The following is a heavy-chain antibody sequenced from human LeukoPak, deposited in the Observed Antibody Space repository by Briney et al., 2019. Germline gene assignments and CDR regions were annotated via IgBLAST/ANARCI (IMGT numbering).Heavy chain of an antibody. Sequence: SETLSLTCAVYGDSLDNLYWSWVRQSPGKGLEWIGEVKVGGDTKYNPSLKSRVTMAADTSRNQFSLRLTFVTAADTAIYYCARSFGWYALDVWGQGALVTVPS. CDR3: ARSFGWYALDV. J-gene: IGHJ4*02. CDR2: VKVGGDT. D-gene: IGHD6-19*01. CDR1: GDSLDNLY. V-gene: IGHV4-34*01.